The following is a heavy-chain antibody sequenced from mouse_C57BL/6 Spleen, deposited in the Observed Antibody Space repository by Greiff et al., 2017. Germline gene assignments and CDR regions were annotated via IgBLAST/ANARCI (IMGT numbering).Heavy chain of an antibody. Sequence: QVQLQQSGAELVRPGASVTLSCKASGYTFTDYEMHWVKQTPVHGLEWIGAIDPETGGNAYNQKFKGKAILTADKSSSTAYMELRSLTSEASAVYYCTRLDDDRFAYWGQGTLVTASA. V-gene: IGHV1-15*01. CDR1: GYTFTDYE. D-gene: IGHD2-3*01. J-gene: IGHJ3*01. CDR2: IDPETGGN. CDR3: TRLDDDRFAY.